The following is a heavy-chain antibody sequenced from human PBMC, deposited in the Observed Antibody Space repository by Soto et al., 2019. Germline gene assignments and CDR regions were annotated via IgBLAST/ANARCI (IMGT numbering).Heavy chain of an antibody. V-gene: IGHV3-30*03. CDR2: TSYDGTTK. J-gene: IGHJ4*02. CDR1: GFSFGTYA. CDR3: ARRTSSGGWVGDNFDY. Sequence: QVQLVESGGGVVQPGGSQRLSCVASGFSFGTYAMHWVRQAPGKGLEWVGVTSYDGTTKYYADSVKGRFTISRDNSLNTVYLQMDSLAAEDSAVYYCARRTSSGGWVGDNFDYWGQGTLVTVSS. D-gene: IGHD2-21*02.